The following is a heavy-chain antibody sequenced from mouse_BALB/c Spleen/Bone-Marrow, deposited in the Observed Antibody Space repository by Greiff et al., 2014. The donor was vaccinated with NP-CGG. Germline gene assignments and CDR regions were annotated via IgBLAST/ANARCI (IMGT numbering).Heavy chain of an antibody. CDR2: IDPENGDT. CDR3: NARGDYDFDYFDY. D-gene: IGHD2-4*01. CDR1: GFNIKDYY. V-gene: IGHV14-4*02. Sequence: LVESGAELVRSGASVKLSCTASGFNIKDYYMHWVKQRPEQGLEWIGWIDPENGDTEYGPKFQGKATMTADTSSNTAYLQLSSLTSEDTAVYYCNARGDYDFDYFDYWGQGTTLTVSS. J-gene: IGHJ2*01.